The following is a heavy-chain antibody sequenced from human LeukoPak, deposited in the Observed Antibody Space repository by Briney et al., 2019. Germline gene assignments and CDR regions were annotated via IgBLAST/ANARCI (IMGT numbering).Heavy chain of an antibody. Sequence: GGSLRLSCAASGFTFSSYAMHWVRQAPGKGLEWVAVISHDGSNKYYADSVKGRFTISRDNSKNTLYLQMNSLRAEDTAVYYCARAGLDDFWSGYYQFYGMDVWGQGTTVTVSS. D-gene: IGHD3-3*01. CDR1: GFTFSSYA. CDR2: ISHDGSNK. J-gene: IGHJ6*02. V-gene: IGHV3-30-3*01. CDR3: ARAGLDDFWSGYYQFYGMDV.